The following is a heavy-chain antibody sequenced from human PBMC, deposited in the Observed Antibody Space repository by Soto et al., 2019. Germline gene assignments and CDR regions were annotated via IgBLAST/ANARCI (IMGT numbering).Heavy chain of an antibody. CDR3: ARLTVTTGDFDY. Sequence: SETLSLTCTVSGDSISSYYWSWIRQPPGKGLEWIGYIYYSGSTNYNPSLKSRITISIDTSRNQFSLNVTSVTAADTAVYYCARLTVTTGDFDYWGQGTLVTVSS. V-gene: IGHV4-59*01. CDR1: GDSISSYY. D-gene: IGHD4-17*01. J-gene: IGHJ4*02. CDR2: IYYSGST.